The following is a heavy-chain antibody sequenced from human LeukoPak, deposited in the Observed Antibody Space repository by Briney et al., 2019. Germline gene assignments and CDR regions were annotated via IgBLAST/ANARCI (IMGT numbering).Heavy chain of an antibody. CDR3: ASLWGSPPIGY. CDR2: ISSGGGTI. J-gene: IGHJ4*02. V-gene: IGHV3-48*03. CDR1: GFTFSSYE. Sequence: GGSLRLSCAVSGFTFSSYEMDWVRLAPGKGLEWLSYISSGGGTIYYADSVKGRFTISRDNAKNSLFLQMNSLRVEDTAVYYCASLWGSPPIGYWGQGTLVTVSS. D-gene: IGHD3-16*01.